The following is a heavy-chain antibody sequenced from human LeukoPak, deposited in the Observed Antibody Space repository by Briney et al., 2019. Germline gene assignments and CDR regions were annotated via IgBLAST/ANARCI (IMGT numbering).Heavy chain of an antibody. CDR2: IYSGGST. Sequence: PGGSLRLSCAASGFTVSSNYMSWVRQAPGKGLEWVSVIYSGGSTYYADSVKGRFTISRDNSKNTLYLQMNSLRAEDTAVYYCAKDPSRTWAAGYFDYWGQGTLVTVSS. CDR3: AKDPSRTWAAGYFDY. D-gene: IGHD6-13*01. CDR1: GFTVSSNY. V-gene: IGHV3-53*01. J-gene: IGHJ4*02.